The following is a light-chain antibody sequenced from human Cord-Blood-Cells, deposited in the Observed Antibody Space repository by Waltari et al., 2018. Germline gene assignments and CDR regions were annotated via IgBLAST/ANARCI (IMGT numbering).Light chain of an antibody. CDR2: DVS. CDR3: SSYTSSSTV. CDR1: SCDVGGYHS. J-gene: IGLJ3*02. Sequence: QSALTQPASVSGSPGQSITISCTGTSCDVGGYHSVSWYQQHPGKAPKLMIYDVSKRPAGVSNRFSGSKSGNTASLTISGLQAEDEADYYCSSYTSSSTVFGGGTKLTVL. V-gene: IGLV2-14*03.